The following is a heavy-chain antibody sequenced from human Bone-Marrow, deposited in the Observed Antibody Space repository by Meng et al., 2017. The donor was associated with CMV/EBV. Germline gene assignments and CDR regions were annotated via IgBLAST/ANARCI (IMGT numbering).Heavy chain of an antibody. CDR3: ARGEVVVVVVPAAIRTEHYYYYGMDV. CDR1: GGSFSVYY. J-gene: IGHJ6*02. V-gene: IGHV4-34*01. CDR2: INHSGST. Sequence: SETLSLTCAVYGGSFSVYYWSWIRQPPGKGLEWFGEINHSGSTNYNPSLKSRVTISVDTSKNQFSLKLSSVTASDTAVYYCARGEVVVVVVPAAIRTEHYYYYGMDVWGQGTTVTVSS. D-gene: IGHD2-2*02.